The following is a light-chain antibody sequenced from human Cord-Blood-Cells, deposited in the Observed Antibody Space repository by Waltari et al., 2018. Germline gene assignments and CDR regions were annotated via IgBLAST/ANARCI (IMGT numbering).Light chain of an antibody. J-gene: IGKJ2*01. Sequence: DIQMTQSPSSLSASVGDRVTITCRASQSISSYLNWYQQKPGKDPKLLIYAASSLRSGVPSRFSSSGSGTADTLTISSLQPEDVATDYCQQSYSTPPYTFGHGTKLEIK. CDR1: QSISSY. CDR2: AAS. V-gene: IGKV1-39*01. CDR3: QQSYSTPPYT.